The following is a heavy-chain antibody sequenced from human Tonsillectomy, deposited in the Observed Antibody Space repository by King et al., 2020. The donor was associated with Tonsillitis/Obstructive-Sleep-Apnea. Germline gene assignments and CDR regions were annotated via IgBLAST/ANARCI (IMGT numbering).Heavy chain of an antibody. J-gene: IGHJ4*02. CDR3: AKYYLGARFLEWLGFDY. CDR2: ISGSVGYT. D-gene: IGHD3-3*01. CDR1: GFTFSSYA. V-gene: IGHV3-23*04. Sequence: VQLVESGGGLVQPGGSLRLSCASSGFTFSSYAMSWVRQAPGKGLEWVSGISGSVGYTYYADSVKGRFTISRDNSKNTLYLQMNSLRAEDTAVYHCAKYYLGARFLEWLGFDYWGQGTLVTVSS.